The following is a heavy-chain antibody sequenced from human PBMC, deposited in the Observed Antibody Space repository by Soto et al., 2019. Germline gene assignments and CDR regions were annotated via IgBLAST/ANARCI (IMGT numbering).Heavy chain of an antibody. V-gene: IGHV3-53*04. CDR3: ARVQKYYYASTNEFDI. J-gene: IGHJ2*01. Sequence: HPGGSLRLSCAASGFTVSSNYMSWVRQAPGKGLEWVSVTYSGGSTYYADSVKGRFTISRHNSKNTLYLQMNSLRAEDTAVYYCARVQKYYYASTNEFDIWGQGTIVPVSS. CDR1: GFTVSSNY. CDR2: TYSGGST. D-gene: IGHD3-10*01.